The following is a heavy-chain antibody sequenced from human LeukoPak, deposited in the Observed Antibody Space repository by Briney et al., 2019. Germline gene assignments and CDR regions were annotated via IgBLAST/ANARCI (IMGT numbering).Heavy chain of an antibody. V-gene: IGHV1-18*01. Sequence: GASVKVSCKASGYTFTSYGISWVRQAPGQGLEWMGWISAYNGNTNYAQKLQGRVTMTTDTSTSTAYMELRSLRSDDTAMYYCARSPTPSPYYYDSSGYWFDYWGQGTLVTVSS. CDR1: GYTFTSYG. D-gene: IGHD3-22*01. CDR2: ISAYNGNT. CDR3: ARSPTPSPYYYDSSGYWFDY. J-gene: IGHJ4*02.